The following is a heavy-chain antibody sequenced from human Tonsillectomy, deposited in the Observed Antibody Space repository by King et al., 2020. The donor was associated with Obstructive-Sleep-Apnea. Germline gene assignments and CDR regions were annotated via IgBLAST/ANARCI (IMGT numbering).Heavy chain of an antibody. J-gene: IGHJ4*02. CDR3: AKGITMIVVVIDY. CDR2: ICGSGGST. CDR1: GFTFSSYA. V-gene: IGHV3-23*04. D-gene: IGHD3-22*01. Sequence: VQLVESGGGLVQPGGFLRLSCAASGFTFSSYAMSWVRQAPGKGLEWVSAICGSGGSTHSANSVKGRFTISRDNSKNTLYLQMNRLRAEDTAVYYWAKGITMIVVVIDYWGQGTLVTVSS.